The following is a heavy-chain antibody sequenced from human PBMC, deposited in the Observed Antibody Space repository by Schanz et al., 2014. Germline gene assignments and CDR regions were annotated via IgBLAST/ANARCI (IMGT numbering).Heavy chain of an antibody. J-gene: IGHJ3*02. CDR3: AKDPHRDYGGKPQAFDI. D-gene: IGHD4-17*01. CDR2: IWNDGNNK. V-gene: IGHV3-33*06. CDR1: GFTFSAYG. Sequence: QVQLVESGGGVVQPGRSLRLSCAASGFTFSAYGMHWVRQAPGKGLEWGGVIWNDGNNKCLADSVKGQFTISRDNSKNTLYLQMNSLRAEDEASYYYAKDPHRDYGGKPQAFDIWGQGTMVTVSS.